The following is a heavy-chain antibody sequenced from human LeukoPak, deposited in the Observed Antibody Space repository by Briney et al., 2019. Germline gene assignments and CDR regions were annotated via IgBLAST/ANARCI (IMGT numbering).Heavy chain of an antibody. V-gene: IGHV3-23*01. J-gene: IGHJ4*02. CDR1: GFTFSSYA. Sequence: GGSLRLSCAASGFTFSSYAMSWVRQAPGKGLEWVSAISGSGGSTYYADSVKGRFTISRDNSKNTLYLQMNSLRAEDTAVYYCARGLINSGATNFDLWGQGTLVTVSS. D-gene: IGHD4-23*01. CDR2: ISGSGGST. CDR3: ARGLINSGATNFDL.